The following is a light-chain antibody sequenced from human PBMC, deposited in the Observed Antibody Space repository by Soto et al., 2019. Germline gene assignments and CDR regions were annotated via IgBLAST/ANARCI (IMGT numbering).Light chain of an antibody. CDR1: SSDAGGYNY. V-gene: IGLV2-14*01. Sequence: QSVLTQPASVSGSPGQSITISCTGTSSDAGGYNYVSWYQQHPGKAPKLMIYDVSNRPSGVSNRFSGSKSGNTASLTISGLQAEDEADYYCSSYTSSSLGVFGTGTKVTVL. CDR3: SSYTSSSLGV. J-gene: IGLJ1*01. CDR2: DVS.